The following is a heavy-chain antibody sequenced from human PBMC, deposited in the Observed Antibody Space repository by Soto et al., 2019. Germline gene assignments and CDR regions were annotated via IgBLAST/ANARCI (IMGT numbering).Heavy chain of an antibody. J-gene: IGHJ4*02. CDR3: AKAFNSNDESYFFDF. CDR2: VSARSSDS. Sequence: EEQLLESGGGLVHPGGSLRLSCAASGFSFSSYVMTWVRQAPGKGLEWVSSVSARSSDSYYADSVRGRFTMSRDNSKKTVYLQMNSLRADDTAVYYCAKAFNSNDESYFFDFWGQGTLVTVSS. CDR1: GFSFSSYV. V-gene: IGHV3-23*01. D-gene: IGHD1-1*01.